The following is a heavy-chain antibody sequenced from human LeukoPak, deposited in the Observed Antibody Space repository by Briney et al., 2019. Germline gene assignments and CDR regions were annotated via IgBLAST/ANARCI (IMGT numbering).Heavy chain of an antibody. CDR2: IYYSGST. J-gene: IGHJ4*02. V-gene: IGHV4-39*01. CDR1: GGSISSSSCY. CDR3: ARHPRTASFDY. Sequence: SETLSLTCTVSGGSISSSSCYWGWIRQPPGKGLEWIGSIYYSGSTYYNPSLKSRVTISVDTSKNQFSLKLSSVTAADTAVYYCARHPRTASFDYWGQGTLVTVSS.